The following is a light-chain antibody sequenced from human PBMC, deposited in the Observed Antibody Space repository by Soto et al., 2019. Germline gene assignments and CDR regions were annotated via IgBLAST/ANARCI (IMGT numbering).Light chain of an antibody. Sequence: SPSSLSASVGDRVTITCRASRGINIYLNWYQQKPGKAPKLVIYAASNLQSGVPSRFSGDGVGTHFTLTISSLQPEDFATYHCQQSHTSPYTFGQGTRLEIK. V-gene: IGKV1-39*01. CDR2: AAS. J-gene: IGKJ5*01. CDR3: QQSHTSPYT. CDR1: RGINIY.